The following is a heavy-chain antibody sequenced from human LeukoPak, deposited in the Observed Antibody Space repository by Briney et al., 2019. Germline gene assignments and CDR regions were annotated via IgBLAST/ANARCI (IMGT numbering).Heavy chain of an antibody. Sequence: PGGSLRLSCAASGFTFSDYNMHWVRQAPGKGLEWVAFIRYDGNNKYYADSVKGRITISRDNSKNTLYLQMNSLRAEDTAVYYCAKGRGWEASYYYYYMDVWGKGTTVTISS. J-gene: IGHJ6*03. D-gene: IGHD1-26*01. V-gene: IGHV3-30*02. CDR1: GFTFSDYN. CDR2: IRYDGNNK. CDR3: AKGRGWEASYYYYYMDV.